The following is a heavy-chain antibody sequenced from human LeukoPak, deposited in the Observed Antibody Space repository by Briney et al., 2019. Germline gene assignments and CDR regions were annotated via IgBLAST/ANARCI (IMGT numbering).Heavy chain of an antibody. CDR1: GGSISSHY. CDR2: IYYSGST. Sequence: SETLSLTCTVSGGSISSHYWSWIRQPPGKGLEWIGYIYYSGSTNYNPSVRSRVTISVDTSKNQSSMNLSSVTAADTAVYYCARDAGGGCFDYWGQGTLVTVSS. J-gene: IGHJ4*02. D-gene: IGHD3-16*01. V-gene: IGHV4-59*11. CDR3: ARDAGGGCFDY.